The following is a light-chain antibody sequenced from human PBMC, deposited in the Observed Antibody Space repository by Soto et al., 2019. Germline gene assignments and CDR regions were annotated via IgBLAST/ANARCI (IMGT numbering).Light chain of an antibody. Sequence: EIVMTQSPATLSVSPGERATLSCRASQSVRSNLAWYQQKPGQAPRLLIYGASTRATGVPARFSGSGSGTEFTLTISSLQSEDFAVYCCQQYNSWPLTFGGGTKVEIK. CDR1: QSVRSN. CDR2: GAS. J-gene: IGKJ4*01. CDR3: QQYNSWPLT. V-gene: IGKV3-15*01.